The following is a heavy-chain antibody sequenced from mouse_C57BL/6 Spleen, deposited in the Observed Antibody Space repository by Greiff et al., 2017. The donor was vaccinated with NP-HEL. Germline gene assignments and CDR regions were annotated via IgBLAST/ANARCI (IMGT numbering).Heavy chain of an antibody. CDR3: ASGFITTVVAHWYFDV. J-gene: IGHJ1*03. CDR2: ISYDGSN. D-gene: IGHD1-1*01. CDR1: GYSITSGYY. Sequence: EVQLVESGPGLVKPSQSLSLTCSVTGYSITSGYYWNWIRQFPGNKLEWMGYISYDGSNNYNPSLKNRISITRDTSKNQFFLKLNSVTTEDTATYYCASGFITTVVAHWYFDVWGTGTTVTVSS. V-gene: IGHV3-6*01.